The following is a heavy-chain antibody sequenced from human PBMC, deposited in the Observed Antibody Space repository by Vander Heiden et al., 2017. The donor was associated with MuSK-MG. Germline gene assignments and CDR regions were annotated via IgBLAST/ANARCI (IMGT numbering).Heavy chain of an antibody. J-gene: IGHJ6*02. CDR3: ATDVYSYGSYYYYYYGMDV. CDR1: GYTLTELS. Sequence: QVQLVQSGAEVKKPGASVKVSCKVSGYTLTELSMHWVRQAPGKGLEWMGGFDPEDGETIYAQKFQGRVTMTEDTSTDTAYMELSSLRSEDTAVYYCATDVYSYGSYYYYYYGMDVWGQGTTVTVSS. D-gene: IGHD5-18*01. CDR2: FDPEDGET. V-gene: IGHV1-24*01.